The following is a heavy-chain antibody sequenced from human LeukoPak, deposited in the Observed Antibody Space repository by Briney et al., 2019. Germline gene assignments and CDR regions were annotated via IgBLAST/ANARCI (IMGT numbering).Heavy chain of an antibody. CDR2: IAFDGSKK. V-gene: IGHV3-30*04. J-gene: IGHJ6*02. Sequence: GGSLRLSCAASGFTFSTYAMRWVRQAPGKGLEWVSVIAFDGSKKYYADSVTGRFTISRDNSKNTLYLQMNSLRPEDTAVYYCARGNSVSYYYYGLDVWGQGTTVTVSS. CDR1: GFTFSTYA. D-gene: IGHD5/OR15-5a*01. CDR3: ARGNSVSYYYYGLDV.